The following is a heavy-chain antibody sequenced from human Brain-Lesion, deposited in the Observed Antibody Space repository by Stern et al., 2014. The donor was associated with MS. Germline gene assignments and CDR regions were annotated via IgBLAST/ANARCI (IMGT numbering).Heavy chain of an antibody. CDR3: AGEEDIRYCSGGSCTGNWFDP. CDR1: GGSVSSTSYA. J-gene: IGHJ5*02. V-gene: IGHV4-39*01. CDR2: IYYSGNT. Sequence: LQLQESGPGLVKPSETLSLTCTVAGGSVSSTSYAWAWIRQPPGKGLEWIGTIYYSGNTYYSPSLKSRLTQSLDTAKNQFSLQLRSVTAADTAVYYCAGEEDIRYCSGGSCTGNWFDPWGQGTLVTVSS. D-gene: IGHD2-15*01.